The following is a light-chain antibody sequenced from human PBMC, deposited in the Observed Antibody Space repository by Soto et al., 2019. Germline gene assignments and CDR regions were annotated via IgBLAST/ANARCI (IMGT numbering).Light chain of an antibody. CDR2: AAS. V-gene: IGKV1-39*01. J-gene: IGKJ2*01. CDR1: QSISSY. CDR3: QQSYSTPYT. Sequence: DIQMTQSPSSLSASVGDRVTITCRASQSISSYLNWYQQNPGKAPKLLIYAASSLQSGVPSRFSGSGSGTDFTLTISSLQPEDFATYDCQQSYSTPYTVGQGTKLEIK.